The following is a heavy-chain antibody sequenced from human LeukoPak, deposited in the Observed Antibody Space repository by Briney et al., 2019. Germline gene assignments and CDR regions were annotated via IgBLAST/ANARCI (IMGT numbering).Heavy chain of an antibody. V-gene: IGHV3-21*06. J-gene: IGHJ4*02. CDR1: GFTFSTYS. CDR2: IGGSSTSI. Sequence: GSLRLSCAASGFTFSTYSMNWVRQAPGKGLEWVSSIGGSSTSIYYAGSVRGRFTISRDNAKNSLYLQMNSLRAEDTAVYYCAREEGKQQMEAFDYWGQGTLVTVSS. D-gene: IGHD6-13*01. CDR3: AREEGKQQMEAFDY.